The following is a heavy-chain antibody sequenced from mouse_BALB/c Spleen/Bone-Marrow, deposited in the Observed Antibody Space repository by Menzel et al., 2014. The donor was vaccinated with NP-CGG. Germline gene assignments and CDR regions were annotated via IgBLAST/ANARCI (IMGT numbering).Heavy chain of an antibody. CDR3: ARGEDYGRGSWFAY. D-gene: IGHD2-4*01. J-gene: IGHJ3*01. V-gene: IGHV1-20*02. Sequence: EVKLVESGPELVKPGASVKISCKASGYSFTGYFMNWVMQSHGKSLEWIGRINPYNGDTFYNQKFKGKATLTVDKSSGTAHMELRSLASEDSAVYYCARGEDYGRGSWFAYWGQGTLVTVSA. CDR2: INPYNGDT. CDR1: GYSFTGYF.